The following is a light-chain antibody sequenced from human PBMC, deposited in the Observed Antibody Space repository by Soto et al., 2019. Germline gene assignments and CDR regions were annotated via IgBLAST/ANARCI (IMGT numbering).Light chain of an antibody. V-gene: IGLV2-8*01. Sequence: QSVLTQPPSASGSPGQSVTISCAGTSSDVGGYNLVSWYQQHPGKAPKLMIYEVIKRPSGVPDRFSGSKSGNTASLTVSGLHAEDEADYYCSSYSGSLNFVVFGGGTKLTVL. J-gene: IGLJ2*01. CDR3: SSYSGSLNFVV. CDR2: EVI. CDR1: SSDVGGYNL.